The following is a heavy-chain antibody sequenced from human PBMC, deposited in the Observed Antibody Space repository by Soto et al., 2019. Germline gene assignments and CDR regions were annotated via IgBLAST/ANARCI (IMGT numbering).Heavy chain of an antibody. D-gene: IGHD3-3*01. Sequence: SQTLSLTCAISGDSVSSNSAAWNWIRQSPSRGLEWLGRTYYRSKWYNDYAVSVKSRITINPDTSKNQFSLQLNSVTAANTAVYYCARVVVEDDFWSGYPNWFYPWGQGTLVTVSS. CDR1: GDSVSSNSAA. CDR3: ARVVVEDDFWSGYPNWFYP. V-gene: IGHV6-1*01. J-gene: IGHJ5*02. CDR2: TYYRSKWYN.